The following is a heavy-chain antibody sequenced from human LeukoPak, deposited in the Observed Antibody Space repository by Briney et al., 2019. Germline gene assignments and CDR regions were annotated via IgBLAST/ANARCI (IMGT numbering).Heavy chain of an antibody. Sequence: PSETLSLTCTVSGGSISSYYWSWIRQPPGKGLEWIGYIHYSGSTNYNPSLKSRVTISVDTSKNQFSLKLSSVTAADTAVYYCARDRSSSSGPFDYWGQGTLVTVSS. V-gene: IGHV4-59*12. CDR2: IHYSGST. J-gene: IGHJ4*02. CDR1: GGSISSYY. D-gene: IGHD6-6*01. CDR3: ARDRSSSSGPFDY.